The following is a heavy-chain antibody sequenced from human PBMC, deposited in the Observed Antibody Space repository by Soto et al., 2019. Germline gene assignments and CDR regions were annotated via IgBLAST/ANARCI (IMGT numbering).Heavy chain of an antibody. V-gene: IGHV5-10-1*01. CDR3: AKQAGTGYYFYGVSV. Sequence: PGESLKISCTGSGYSFATYLINWVRQMPGKGLEWVGRIDPSDSYTNYSPSFQGHVTISADKSINTAYLQWSNLKASDSAIYYCAKQAGTGYYFYGVSVWGQGTTVTVSS. CDR2: IDPSDSYT. D-gene: IGHD6-19*01. CDR1: GYSFATYL. J-gene: IGHJ6*02.